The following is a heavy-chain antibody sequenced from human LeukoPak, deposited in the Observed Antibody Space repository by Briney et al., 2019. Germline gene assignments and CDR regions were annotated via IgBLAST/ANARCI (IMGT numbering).Heavy chain of an antibody. V-gene: IGHV3-7*01. CDR2: IKKDGSAK. CDR3: ASEGEIGYGYLY. Sequence: GGSLRLSCAASGFTFGKFWMSWVRQTPGKGLEWVANIKKDGSAKNYVDSVKGRFTISRDNAKNVLYLQMNSLRAEDTAVYYCASEGEIGYGYLYWGQGTLVTVSS. J-gene: IGHJ4*02. CDR1: GFTFGKFW. D-gene: IGHD5-18*01.